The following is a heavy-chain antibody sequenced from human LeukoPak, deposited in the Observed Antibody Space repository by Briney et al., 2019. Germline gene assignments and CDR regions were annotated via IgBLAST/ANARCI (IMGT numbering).Heavy chain of an antibody. CDR1: GYSFTSYW. D-gene: IGHD6-13*01. V-gene: IGHV5-51*01. CDR3: ARRRAAAGTS. Sequence: GESLKISCKGYGYSFTSYWIGWVRQMPGKGLEWMGINYPGDSDTRYSPSFQGQVTISADKSISAAYLQWSSLKASDTAMYYCARRRAAAGTSWGQGTLVTVSS. CDR2: NYPGDSDT. J-gene: IGHJ4*02.